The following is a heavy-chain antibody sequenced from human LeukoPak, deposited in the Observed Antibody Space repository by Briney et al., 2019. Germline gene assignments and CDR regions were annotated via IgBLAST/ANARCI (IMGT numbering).Heavy chain of an antibody. CDR2: VDPDDGER. CDR3: AAVSGDYTLLDS. V-gene: IGHV1-24*01. Sequence: ASVKVSCKVSGCTLSDLSMHWVRQAPGKGLEWMGGVDPDDGERIYAQKFQGRVTMTEDTSTNTAYMELSRLRSDDAAVHYCAAVSGDYTLLDSWGQGTLVTVST. D-gene: IGHD7-27*01. J-gene: IGHJ5*01. CDR1: GCTLSDLS.